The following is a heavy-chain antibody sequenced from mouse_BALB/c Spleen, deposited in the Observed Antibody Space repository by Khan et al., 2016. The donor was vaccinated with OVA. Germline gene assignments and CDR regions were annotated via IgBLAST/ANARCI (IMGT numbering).Heavy chain of an antibody. D-gene: IGHD2-1*01. CDR1: GYSLTRYC. V-gene: IGHV2-9*02. CDR3: HRSNYPVRY. CDR2: LWAGGST. J-gene: IGHJ2*01. Sequence: QVQLIESGPGLVAPSQSLSITCTVYGYSLTRYCVHWVRQPPGRGLEWLVLLWAGGSTNYNSALMSRLSISIHNSNSQVFLIMNSLHTDDTALYYWHRSNYPVRYGGQGTPLTVSS.